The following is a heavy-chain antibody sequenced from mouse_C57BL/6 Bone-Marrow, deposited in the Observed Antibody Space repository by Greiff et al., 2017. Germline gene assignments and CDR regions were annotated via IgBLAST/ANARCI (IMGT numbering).Heavy chain of an antibody. D-gene: IGHD2-2*01. J-gene: IGHJ3*01. CDR2: IDPSDSYT. Sequence: QVQLQQPGAELVMPGASVKLSCKASGYTFTSYWMHWVKQRPGQGLEWIGEIDPSDSYTNYNQKFKGKSTLTVAKSSSTAYMQLSSLTSEDSAVYYCAREGYGYVLFAYWGQGTLVTVSA. V-gene: IGHV1-69*01. CDR1: GYTFTSYW. CDR3: AREGYGYVLFAY.